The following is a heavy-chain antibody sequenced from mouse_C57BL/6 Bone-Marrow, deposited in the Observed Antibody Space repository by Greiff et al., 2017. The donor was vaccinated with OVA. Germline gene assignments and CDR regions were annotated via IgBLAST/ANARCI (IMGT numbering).Heavy chain of an antibody. CDR1: GFNIKDDY. D-gene: IGHD4-1*01. CDR3: TTAGFYAMDY. Sequence: EVHLVESGAELVRPGASVKLSCTASGFNIKDDYMHWVKQRPEQGLEWIGWIDPENGDTEYASKFQGKATITADTSSNTAYLQLSSLTSEDTAVYYCTTAGFYAMDYWGQGTSVTVSS. V-gene: IGHV14-4*01. CDR2: IDPENGDT. J-gene: IGHJ4*01.